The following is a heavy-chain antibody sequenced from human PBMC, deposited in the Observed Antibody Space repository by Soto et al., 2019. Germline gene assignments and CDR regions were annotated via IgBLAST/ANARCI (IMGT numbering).Heavy chain of an antibody. CDR2: IYYSGST. CDR1: GGSISSGGYY. V-gene: IGHV4-31*03. Sequence: SETLSLTCTVSGGSISSGGYYWSWIRQHPGKGLEWIGYIYYSGSTYYNPSLKSRVTISVDTSKNQFSLKLSSVTAADTAVYYCARLHSGYDYCFDYWGQGTLVTVSS. CDR3: ARLHSGYDYCFDY. D-gene: IGHD5-12*01. J-gene: IGHJ4*02.